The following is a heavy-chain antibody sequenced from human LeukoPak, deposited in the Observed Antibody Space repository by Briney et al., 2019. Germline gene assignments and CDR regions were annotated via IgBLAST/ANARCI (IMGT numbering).Heavy chain of an antibody. CDR2: INQSGST. Sequence: SETLSLTCAVYGGSFSGYHWSWIRQPPGKGLEWIGEINQSGSTNYNPSLKSRVTISVDTSKNQFSLNLSSVTAADTAVYYCARQPLNCSSASCHAFDIWGQGTMVTVSS. CDR1: GGSFSGYH. CDR3: ARQPLNCSSASCHAFDI. V-gene: IGHV4-34*01. D-gene: IGHD2-2*01. J-gene: IGHJ3*02.